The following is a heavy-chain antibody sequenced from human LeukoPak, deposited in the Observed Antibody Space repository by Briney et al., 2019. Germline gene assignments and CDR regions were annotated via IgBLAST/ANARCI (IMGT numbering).Heavy chain of an antibody. Sequence: SETLSLTCTVSGGSISSGDYYWSWIRQPPGTGLEWIGYIYYSGSTYYNPSLKSRVTISVDTSKNQFSLKLSSVTAADTAVYYCARESGFGEPFDYWGQGTLVTVSS. J-gene: IGHJ4*02. D-gene: IGHD3-10*01. V-gene: IGHV4-30-4*01. CDR3: ARESGFGEPFDY. CDR1: GGSISSGDYY. CDR2: IYYSGST.